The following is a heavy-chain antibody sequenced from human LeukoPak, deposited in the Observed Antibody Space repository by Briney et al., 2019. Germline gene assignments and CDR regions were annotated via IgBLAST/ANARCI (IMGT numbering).Heavy chain of an antibody. Sequence: PGGSLRLSCAASGFTFSSYSMNWVRQAPGMGLEWVSSIGSSSSYIYYADSVKGRFTISRDNAKNSLYLQMNSRRAEDTAVYYCARSVYCTNGVCYIVRGNYYCMDVWGKGTTVTVSS. CDR2: IGSSSSYI. D-gene: IGHD2-8*01. V-gene: IGHV3-21*01. CDR1: GFTFSSYS. CDR3: ARSVYCTNGVCYIVRGNYYCMDV. J-gene: IGHJ6*03.